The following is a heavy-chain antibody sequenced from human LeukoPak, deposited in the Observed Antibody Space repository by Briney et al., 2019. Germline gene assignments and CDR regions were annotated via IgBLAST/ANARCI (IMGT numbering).Heavy chain of an antibody. J-gene: IGHJ4*02. D-gene: IGHD3-10*01. Sequence: GGSLRLSRSASGFTFSSYAMHWVRQAPGKGLEYVSAISSNGGSTYYADSVKGRFTISRDNSKNTLYLQMSSLRAEDTAVYYCVREGNYGSGSYYNPLFDYWGQGTLVTVSS. CDR2: ISSNGGST. V-gene: IGHV3-64D*06. CDR3: VREGNYGSGSYYNPLFDY. CDR1: GFTFSSYA.